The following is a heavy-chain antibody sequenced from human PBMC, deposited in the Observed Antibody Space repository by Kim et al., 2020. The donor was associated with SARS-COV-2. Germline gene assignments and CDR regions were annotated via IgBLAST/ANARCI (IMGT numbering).Heavy chain of an antibody. CDR3: VIVVPAAIPPPGAAFDI. V-gene: IGHV3-53*01. CDR1: GFTVSSNY. CDR2: IYSGGST. Sequence: GGSLRLSCAASGFTVSSNYMSWVRQAPGKGLEWVSVIYSGGSTYYADSVKGRFTISRDNSKNTLYLQMNSLRAEDTAVYYCVIVVPAAIPPPGAAFDIWGQGTMVTVSS. J-gene: IGHJ3*02. D-gene: IGHD2-2*02.